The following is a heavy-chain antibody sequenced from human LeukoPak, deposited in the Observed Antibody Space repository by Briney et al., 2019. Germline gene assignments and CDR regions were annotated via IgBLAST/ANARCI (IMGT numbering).Heavy chain of an antibody. V-gene: IGHV1-8*01. CDR2: MNSNSGDT. CDR3: VIHYDGNDY. CDR1: GYTFTSYN. D-gene: IGHD4-23*01. Sequence: ASVKVSCKASGYTFTSYNINWVRQATGQGPEWMGWMNSNSGDTGYAQKFQGRVTMTRDTSTSTVYMELSSLRPEDTAVYYCVIHYDGNDYWGQGTLVTVSS. J-gene: IGHJ4*02.